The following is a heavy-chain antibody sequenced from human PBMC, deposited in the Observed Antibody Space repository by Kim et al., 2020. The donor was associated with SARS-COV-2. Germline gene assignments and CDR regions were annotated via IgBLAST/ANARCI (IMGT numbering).Heavy chain of an antibody. D-gene: IGHD3-22*01. J-gene: IGHJ4*02. CDR1: GFTFSSYG. V-gene: IGHV3-33*01. Sequence: GGSLRLSCAASGFTFSSYGMHWVRQAPGKGLEWVAVIWYDGSNKYYADSVKGRFTISRDNSKNTLYLQMNSLRAEDTAVYYCARGTYYYDSQYYFDYWGQGTLVTVSS. CDR3: ARGTYYYDSQYYFDY. CDR2: IWYDGSNK.